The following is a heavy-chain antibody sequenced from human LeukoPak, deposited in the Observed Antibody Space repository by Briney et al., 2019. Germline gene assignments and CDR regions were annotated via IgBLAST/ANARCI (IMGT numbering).Heavy chain of an antibody. Sequence: SETLSLTCTVSGGSISSYYWSWIRQPPGKGLEWIGYIHSSGSTNYNPSLKSRVTISVDTSKNQFSLKLSSVTAADTAVYYCARDNHYYPSWFDPWGQGTLVTVSS. CDR2: IHSSGST. J-gene: IGHJ5*02. V-gene: IGHV4-59*01. CDR3: ARDNHYYPSWFDP. D-gene: IGHD1-14*01. CDR1: GGSISSYY.